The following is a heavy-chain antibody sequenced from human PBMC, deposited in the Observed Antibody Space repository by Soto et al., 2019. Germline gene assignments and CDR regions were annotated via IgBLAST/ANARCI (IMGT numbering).Heavy chain of an antibody. CDR1: GFTFRSYV. Sequence: QVQLVESGGGVVQPGTSLRLSCVGSGFTFRSYVIHWVRQAPGKGLEWVALTSYDGSNNFYGDSVKGRFTISRDNSRNTVELQMDSLXLEXTXXXXCARWGTTGGLDVWGQGTLVSVSS. V-gene: IGHV3-33*05. CDR3: ARWGTTGGLDV. D-gene: IGHD3-16*01. CDR2: TSYDGSNN. J-gene: IGHJ4*02.